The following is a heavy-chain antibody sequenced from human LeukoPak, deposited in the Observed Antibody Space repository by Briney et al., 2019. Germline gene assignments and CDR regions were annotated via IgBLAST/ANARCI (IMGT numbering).Heavy chain of an antibody. CDR1: GFTFSTYP. J-gene: IGHJ4*02. Sequence: GGSLRLSCAASGFTFSTYPMNWVRQAPGKGLEWVSTISGSAVTTYYADSVKGRFAISRDNSKNTLYMQMNSLRVEDTAVYYCARMYCGGDCYSFVLDYWGQGTLVTVSS. CDR3: ARMYCGGDCYSFVLDY. V-gene: IGHV3-23*01. CDR2: ISGSAVTT. D-gene: IGHD2-21*02.